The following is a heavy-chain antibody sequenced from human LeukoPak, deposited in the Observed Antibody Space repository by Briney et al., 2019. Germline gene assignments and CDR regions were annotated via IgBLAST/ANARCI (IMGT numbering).Heavy chain of an antibody. J-gene: IGHJ4*02. V-gene: IGHV3-48*01. CDR1: GFTFSTYS. CDR2: ISSSSSTI. D-gene: IGHD3-22*01. Sequence: PGGSLRLSCAASGFTFSTYSMNWVRQAPGKGLEWVSYISSSSSTIYYSDSVKGRFTISRDNSKNTLYLQMNSLRAEDTAVYFCAKDRPFYDNSGYYDYWGQGTLVTVSS. CDR3: AKDRPFYDNSGYYDY.